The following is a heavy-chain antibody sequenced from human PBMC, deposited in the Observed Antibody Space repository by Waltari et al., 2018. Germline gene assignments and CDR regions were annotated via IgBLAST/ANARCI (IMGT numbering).Heavy chain of an antibody. CDR3: AKNPLGDWNYSYYYYYYMDV. Sequence: VQLVESGGGVVQPGGSLRLSCAASGFTFSSYAMSWVRQAPGKGLEWVSAISGSGGSTYYADSVKGRFTISRDNSKNTLYLQMNSLRAEDTAVYYCAKNPLGDWNYSYYYYYYMDVWGKGTTVTISS. J-gene: IGHJ6*03. CDR2: ISGSGGST. CDR1: GFTFSSYA. V-gene: IGHV3-23*04. D-gene: IGHD1-7*01.